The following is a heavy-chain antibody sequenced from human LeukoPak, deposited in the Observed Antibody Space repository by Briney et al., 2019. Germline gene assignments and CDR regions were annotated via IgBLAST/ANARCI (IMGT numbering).Heavy chain of an antibody. CDR1: GGSISSGGYY. CDR3: AREGRSTVTTHNYFDY. J-gene: IGHJ4*02. CDR2: IYYSGST. V-gene: IGHV4-31*03. D-gene: IGHD4-17*01. Sequence: TSETLSLTCTVSGGSISSGGYYWSWIRQHPGKGLEWIGYIYYSGSTYYNPSLKSRVTISVDTSKNQFSLKLSSVTAADTAVYYCAREGRSTVTTHNYFDYWGQGTLVTVSS.